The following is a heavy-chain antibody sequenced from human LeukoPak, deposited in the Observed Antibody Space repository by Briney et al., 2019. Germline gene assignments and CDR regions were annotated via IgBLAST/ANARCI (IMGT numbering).Heavy chain of an antibody. CDR1: GYSFTSYG. CDR3: ARGGGWLQLSWYFDL. J-gene: IGHJ2*01. CDR2: INAGNGNT. Sequence: EASVKVSCKASGYSFTSYGFSWMRQAPGQRLEWMGWINAGNGNTKYSQKFQGRVTITRDTSASTAYMELSSLRSEDTAVYYCARGGGWLQLSWYFDLWGRGTLVTVSS. V-gene: IGHV1-3*01. D-gene: IGHD5-24*01.